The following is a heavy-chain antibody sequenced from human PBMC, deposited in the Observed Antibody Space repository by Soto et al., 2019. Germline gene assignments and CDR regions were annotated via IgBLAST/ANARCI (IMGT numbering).Heavy chain of an antibody. CDR1: GGTFSSYA. J-gene: IGHJ4*02. CDR3: ARQRLGELLSLWWFDY. Sequence: QVQLVQSGAEVKKPGSSVKVSCKASGGTFSSYAISWVRQAPGQGLEWMGGIIPIFGTANYAQKFQGRVTITADEAMTTAYMEVNSLRSEDTAVYCGARQRLGELLSLWWFDYWGQGTLVTVSS. V-gene: IGHV1-69*01. CDR2: IIPIFGTA. D-gene: IGHD3-10*01.